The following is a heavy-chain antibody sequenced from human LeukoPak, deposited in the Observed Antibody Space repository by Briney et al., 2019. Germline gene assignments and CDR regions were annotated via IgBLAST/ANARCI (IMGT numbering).Heavy chain of an antibody. CDR2: ILASGST. CDR1: GGSLSNYY. Sequence: SETLSLTCTVSGGSLSNYYWNWIRQSPGKGLEGIGYILASGSTHHNPSLTSRISLSVDTSKNQFSLKLSSVTAADTAVYYCARRMISEFSIDKGNWLDPWGQGTLVTVSS. D-gene: IGHD3-22*01. J-gene: IGHJ5*02. CDR3: ARRMISEFSIDKGNWLDP. V-gene: IGHV4-4*09.